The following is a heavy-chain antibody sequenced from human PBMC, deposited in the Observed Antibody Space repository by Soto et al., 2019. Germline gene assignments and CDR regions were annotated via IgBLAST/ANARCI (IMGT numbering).Heavy chain of an antibody. CDR2: VYWSDEK. V-gene: IGHV2-5*01. D-gene: IGHD3-10*01. CDR3: AHKEYYFVSGTYYTVRWFDP. J-gene: IGHJ5*02. Sequence: SGPTLVNPTQTLTLTCTFSGFSLKSSGVGVAWIRQPPGKALEWLALVYWSDEKRYSPSLKNRLTITKDTSKNEVVLTMTNMDPLDTATYYCAHKEYYFVSGTYYTVRWFDPCGQALLVTVSS. CDR1: GFSLKSSGVG.